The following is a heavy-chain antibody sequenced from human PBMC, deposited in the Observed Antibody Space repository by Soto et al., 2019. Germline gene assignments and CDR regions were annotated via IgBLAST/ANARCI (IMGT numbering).Heavy chain of an antibody. V-gene: IGHV3-9*01. D-gene: IGHD5-12*01. CDR3: AKGLNSGYDYTFDY. CDR2: ISWNSGSI. CDR1: GFTFDDYA. J-gene: IGHJ4*02. Sequence: GGSLRLSCAASGFTFDDYAMHWVRQAPGKGLEWVSGISWNSGSIGYADSVKGRFTISRDNAKNSLYLQMNSLKAEDTALYYCAKGLNSGYDYTFDYWGQGTLVTVSS.